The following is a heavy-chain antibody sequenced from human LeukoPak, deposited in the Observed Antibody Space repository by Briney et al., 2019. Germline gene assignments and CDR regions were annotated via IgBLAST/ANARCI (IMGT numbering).Heavy chain of an antibody. CDR2: INHSGST. CDR3: ARLPDSSDYYDSSGYPDAFDI. J-gene: IGHJ3*02. V-gene: IGHV4-34*01. CDR1: GGSFSGYY. Sequence: SETLSLTCAVYGGSFSGYYWSWIRQPPGKGLEWIGEINHSGSTNYNPSLKSRVTISVDTSKNQFSLKLSSVTAADTAVYYCARLPDSSDYYDSSGYPDAFDIWGQGTMVTVSS. D-gene: IGHD3-22*01.